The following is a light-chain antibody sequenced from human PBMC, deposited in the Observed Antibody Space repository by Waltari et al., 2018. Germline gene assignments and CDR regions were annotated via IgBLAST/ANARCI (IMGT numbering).Light chain of an antibody. V-gene: IGLV7-46*01. J-gene: IGLJ2*01. CDR2: DTS. CDR3: WLSYSGARV. Sequence: QAVVTQDPSLSVSPGGTVNLPCCPSPGPVPSGHFPLRFQQKPGQAPRTLIYDTSNKTSWTPARFSGSLLGGKAALTLSGAQPEDEADYYCWLSYSGARVFGGGTK. CDR1: PGPVPSGHF.